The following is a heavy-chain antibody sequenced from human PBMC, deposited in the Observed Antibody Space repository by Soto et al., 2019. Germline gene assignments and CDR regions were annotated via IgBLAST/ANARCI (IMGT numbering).Heavy chain of an antibody. V-gene: IGHV3-9*01. CDR2: ISWNGGRI. D-gene: IGHD5-12*01. CDR1: GLTFDDCS. J-gene: IGHJ6*02. Sequence: SLRLSCAASGLTFDDCSMHWVRQAAGRGLEWVSGISWNGGRIGYAHSLKGRFTISRDNAKNSLYLQLNSLRPEDKALYYCAKATTPLRFYFYYGMDVWGQGTTVTVSS. CDR3: AKATTPLRFYFYYGMDV.